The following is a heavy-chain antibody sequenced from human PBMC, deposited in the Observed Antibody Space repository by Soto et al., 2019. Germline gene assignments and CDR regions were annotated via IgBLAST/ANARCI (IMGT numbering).Heavy chain of an antibody. J-gene: IGHJ3*02. CDR3: ARAPMIVVVSNAFDI. CDR2: IIPIFGTA. V-gene: IGHV1-69*13. CDR1: GGTFSSYA. Sequence: SVKVSCKASGGTFSSYAISWVRQAPGQGLGWMGGIIPIFGTANYAQKFQGRVTITADESTSTAYMELSSLRSEDTAVYYCARAPMIVVVSNAFDIWGQGTMVTVSS. D-gene: IGHD3-22*01.